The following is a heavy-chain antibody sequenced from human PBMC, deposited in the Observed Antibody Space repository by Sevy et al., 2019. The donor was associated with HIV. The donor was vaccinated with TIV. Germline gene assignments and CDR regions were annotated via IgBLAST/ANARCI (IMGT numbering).Heavy chain of an antibody. CDR3: AKNAYYDFWSGSAGWFDP. V-gene: IGHV3-23*02. CDR1: GFTFSSYA. CDR2: ISGSGGST. D-gene: IGHD3-3*01. J-gene: IGHJ5*02. Sequence: GGSLRLSCAASGFTFSSYAMSWVRQAPGKGLEWVSAISGSGGSTYYEDSVKGRFTIARDNSKNTLHLQMNSLRAEDTAVYYCAKNAYYDFWSGSAGWFDPWGQGTLVTVSS.